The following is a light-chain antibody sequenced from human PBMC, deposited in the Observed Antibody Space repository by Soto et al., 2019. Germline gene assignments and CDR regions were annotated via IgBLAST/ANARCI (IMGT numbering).Light chain of an antibody. V-gene: IGKV2-28*01. J-gene: IGKJ5*01. CDR3: MQALQIPPT. CDR2: LGS. Sequence: DIVMTQSPLSLPVTPGEPASMSCRSSQSLLHSNGYNYFGWYLQKPGQSPQLLIYLGSNRASGVPDRFSGSGSGTDFTLKISRVEAEDVGVYYCMQALQIPPTFGQGTRLEIK. CDR1: QSLLHSNGYNY.